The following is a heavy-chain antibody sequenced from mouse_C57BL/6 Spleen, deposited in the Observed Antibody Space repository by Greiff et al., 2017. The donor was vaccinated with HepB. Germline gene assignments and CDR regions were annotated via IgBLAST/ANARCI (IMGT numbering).Heavy chain of an antibody. CDR2: IYPGSGNT. D-gene: IGHD1-1*01. J-gene: IGHJ2*01. V-gene: IGHV1-76*01. Sequence: QVHVKQSGAELVRPGASVKLSCKASGYTFTDYYINWVKQRPGQGLEWIARIYPGSGNTYYNEKFKGKATLTAEKSSSTAYMQLSSLTSEDSAVYFCAREDYYGSSWYYFDYWGQGTTLTVSS. CDR1: GYTFTDYY. CDR3: AREDYYGSSWYYFDY.